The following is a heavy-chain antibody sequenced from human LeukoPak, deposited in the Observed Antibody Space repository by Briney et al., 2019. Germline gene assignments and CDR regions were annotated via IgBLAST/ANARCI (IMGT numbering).Heavy chain of an antibody. CDR3: ARDRGCSSTSCGYSWFDP. CDR2: ISYDGSNK. V-gene: IGHV3-30*01. J-gene: IGHJ5*02. Sequence: GGSLRLSCAASGFTFSSYAMHWVRQAPGKGLEWVAVISYDGSNKYYADSVKGRFTISRDNSKTTLYLQMNSLRAEDTAVYYCARDRGCSSTSCGYSWFDPWGQGTLVTVSS. CDR1: GFTFSSYA. D-gene: IGHD2-2*01.